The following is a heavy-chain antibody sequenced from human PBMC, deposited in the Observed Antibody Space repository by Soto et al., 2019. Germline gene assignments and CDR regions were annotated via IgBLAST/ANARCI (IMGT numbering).Heavy chain of an antibody. CDR3: ASCRRAPDTAMGYFDY. CDR2: IIPIFGTA. J-gene: IGHJ4*02. CDR1: GGTFSSYA. D-gene: IGHD5-18*01. Sequence: SVKVSCKASGGTFSSYAISWVRQAPGQGLEWMGGIIPIFGTANYAQKFQGRVTITADESTSTAYMELSSLRSEDTAVYYCASCRRAPDTAMGYFDYWGQGTLVT. V-gene: IGHV1-69*13.